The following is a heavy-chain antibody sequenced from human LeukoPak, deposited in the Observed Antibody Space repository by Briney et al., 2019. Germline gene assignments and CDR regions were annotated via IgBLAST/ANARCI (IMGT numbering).Heavy chain of an antibody. CDR3: ASGLSSSWYYYYYYMDV. CDR2: MNPNSGNT. J-gene: IGHJ6*03. D-gene: IGHD6-13*01. CDR1: GYTFTSYD. V-gene: IGHV1-8*01. Sequence: ASVKVSCKASGYTFTSYDINWVRQATGQGLEWMGWMNPNSGNTGYAQKFQGRVTMTRNTSISTAYMELSSLRSEDTAVYYCASGLSSSWYYYYYYMDVWGKGTTVTVSS.